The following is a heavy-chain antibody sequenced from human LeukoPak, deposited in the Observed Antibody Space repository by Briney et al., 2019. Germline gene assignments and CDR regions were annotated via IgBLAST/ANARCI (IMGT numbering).Heavy chain of an antibody. CDR1: GGSFSGYY. D-gene: IGHD2-8*01. V-gene: IGHV4-34*01. CDR3: AREGVTGFDY. J-gene: IGHJ4*02. Sequence: SETLSLTCAVYGGSFSGYYWSWIRQPPGKGLEWIGEINHSGSTNYNPSLKSRVTISVDTSKNQFSLKLSSVTAADTAVYYCAREGVTGFDYWGQGTLVTVSS. CDR2: INHSGST.